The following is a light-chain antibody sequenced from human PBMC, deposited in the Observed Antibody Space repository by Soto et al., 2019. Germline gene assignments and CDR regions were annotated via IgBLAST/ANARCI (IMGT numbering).Light chain of an antibody. J-gene: IGKJ2*01. CDR1: QTVRDDY. CDR2: RAS. Sequence: EVVLTQSPGSLSLSPGESAALSCRASQTVRDDYFAWYQQRPGQAPRLLISRASRRAAGIPDRFTGSGSGTDFTLSINRVEPEDLAVYFCQQYGSSPRTFGQGTKLEI. V-gene: IGKV3-20*01. CDR3: QQYGSSPRT.